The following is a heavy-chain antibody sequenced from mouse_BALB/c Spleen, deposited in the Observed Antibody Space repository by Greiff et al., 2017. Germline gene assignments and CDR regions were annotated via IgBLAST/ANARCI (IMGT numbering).Heavy chain of an antibody. Sequence: VQLQQSGAELARPGASVKLSCKASGYTFTSYWMQWVKQRPGQGLEWIGAIYPGDGDTRYTQKFKGKATLTADKSSSTAYMQLSSLASEDSAVYYCAREWGDYDPFDYWGQGTTLTVSS. CDR1: GYTFTSYW. CDR3: AREWGDYDPFDY. J-gene: IGHJ2*01. V-gene: IGHV1-87*01. D-gene: IGHD2-4*01. CDR2: IYPGDGDT.